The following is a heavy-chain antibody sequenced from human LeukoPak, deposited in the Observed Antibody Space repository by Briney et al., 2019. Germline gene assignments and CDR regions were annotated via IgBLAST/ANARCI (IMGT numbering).Heavy chain of an antibody. CDR1: GGTFSSYA. D-gene: IGHD2-15*01. CDR2: IIPIFGTA. V-gene: IGHV1-69*13. CDR3: ARGSWRDCSAGSCSYYFDY. J-gene: IGHJ4*02. Sequence: ASVKVSCKASGGTFSSYAISWVRQAPGQGLEWMGGIIPIFGTANYAQKFQGRVTITADESTSTAYMELSSLRSEDTAVYYCARGSWRDCSAGSCSYYFDYWGQGTLVTVSS.